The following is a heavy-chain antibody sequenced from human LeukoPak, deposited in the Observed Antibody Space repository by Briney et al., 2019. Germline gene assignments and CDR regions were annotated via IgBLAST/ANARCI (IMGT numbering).Heavy chain of an antibody. Sequence: GASVKVSCKASGYTFTSYDINWVRQATGQGLEWMGWMNPNSGNTGYAQKFQGRVTMTRNTSISTAHMELSSLRSEDTAVYYCARGLLVDDSSGSADGPFYGMDVWGQGTTVTVSS. CDR2: MNPNSGNT. CDR3: ARGLLVDDSSGSADGPFYGMDV. D-gene: IGHD3-22*01. V-gene: IGHV1-8*01. CDR1: GYTFTSYD. J-gene: IGHJ6*02.